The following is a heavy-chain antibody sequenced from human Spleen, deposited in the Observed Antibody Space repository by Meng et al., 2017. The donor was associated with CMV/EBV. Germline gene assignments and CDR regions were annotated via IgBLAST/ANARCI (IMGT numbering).Heavy chain of an antibody. V-gene: IGHV3-7*01. Sequence: GGSLRLSCAASGFTFSSYWMSWVRQAPGKGLEWVANIKQDGSEKYYVDSVKGRFTISRDNAKNSLYLQMNSLRAEDTAVYYCASYSGYSSSWYSYYYYYGMDVWGQGTTVTVSS. J-gene: IGHJ6*02. CDR1: GFTFSSYW. CDR3: ASYSGYSSSWYSYYYYYGMDV. D-gene: IGHD6-13*01. CDR2: IKQDGSEK.